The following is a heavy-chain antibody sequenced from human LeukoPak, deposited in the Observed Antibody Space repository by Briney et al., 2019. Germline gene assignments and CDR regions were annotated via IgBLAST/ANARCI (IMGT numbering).Heavy chain of an antibody. CDR3: AGDLKVGATNNWFDP. CDR2: IIPIFGTA. D-gene: IGHD1-26*01. J-gene: IGHJ5*02. CDR1: GGTFSSYA. V-gene: IGHV1-69*13. Sequence: GASVKVSCKASGGTFSSYAISWVRQAPGQGLEWMGGIIPIFGTANYAQKFQGRVTITADESTSTAYMELSSLRSEDTAVYYCAGDLKVGATNNWFDPWGQGTLVTVSS.